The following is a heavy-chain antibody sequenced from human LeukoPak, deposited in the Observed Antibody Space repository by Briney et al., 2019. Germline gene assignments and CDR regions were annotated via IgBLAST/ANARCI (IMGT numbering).Heavy chain of an antibody. D-gene: IGHD3-10*01. Sequence: GGSLRLSCAASGFTFSSYSMNWVRQAPGKGLEWVSYISSDSRTIYYADSVKGRFTISRDNAKDSLYLQMKSRRDEEVAVYSCARYGSATSYITNCFDYWGQGTLVTVSS. CDR3: ARYGSATSYITNCFDY. CDR1: GFTFSSYS. CDR2: ISSDSRTI. J-gene: IGHJ4*02. V-gene: IGHV3-48*02.